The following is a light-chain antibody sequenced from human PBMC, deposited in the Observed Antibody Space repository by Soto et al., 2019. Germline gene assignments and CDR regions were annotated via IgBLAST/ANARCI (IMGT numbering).Light chain of an antibody. CDR1: SSDVGGYNY. J-gene: IGLJ1*01. CDR3: SSYTRSSTSYV. Sequence: QSALTQPASGSGSPGQSITISCTGTSSDVGGYNYVSWYQQHPGKAPKLMIYEVSNRPSRVSNRFSGSKSGNTASLTISGLQAEDEADYYCSSYTRSSTSYVFGTGTKLTVL. CDR2: EVS. V-gene: IGLV2-14*01.